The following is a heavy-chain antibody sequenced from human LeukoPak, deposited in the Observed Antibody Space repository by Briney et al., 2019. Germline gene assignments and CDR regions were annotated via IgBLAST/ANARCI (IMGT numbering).Heavy chain of an antibody. CDR2: ISSNGGST. D-gene: IGHD5-18*01. CDR3: VKDGFSRGYSYPR. CDR1: GFTFSSYG. V-gene: IGHV3-64D*06. Sequence: QSGGSLRLSCAASGFTFSSYGMHWVRQAPGKGLEYVSAISSNGGSTYYADSVKGRFTISRDNSKNTLYLQMSSLRAEDTAVYYCVKDGFSRGYSYPRWGQGTLVTVSS. J-gene: IGHJ4*02.